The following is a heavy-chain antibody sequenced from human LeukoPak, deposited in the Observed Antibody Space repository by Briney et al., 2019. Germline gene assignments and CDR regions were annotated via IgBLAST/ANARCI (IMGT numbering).Heavy chain of an antibody. CDR2: IYYSGST. J-gene: IGHJ4*02. CDR3: ARRGAAAGDFDC. V-gene: IGHV4-59*08. CDR1: GGSISSYY. D-gene: IGHD6-13*01. Sequence: SETLSLTCTVSGGSISSYYWSWIRQPPGKGLEWIGYIYYSGSTNYNPSLKSRVTISVDTSKNQFSLKLSSVTAADTAVYYCARRGAAAGDFDCWGQGTLVTVSS.